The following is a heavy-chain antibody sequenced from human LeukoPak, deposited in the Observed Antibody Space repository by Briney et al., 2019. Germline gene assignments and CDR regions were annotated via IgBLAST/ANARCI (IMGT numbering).Heavy chain of an antibody. CDR1: GFTFSSYW. CDR2: INLDGSEK. D-gene: IGHD4-17*01. J-gene: IGHJ4*02. V-gene: IGHV3-7*04. Sequence: GGSLRLSCAASGFTFSSYWMTWVRHAPGKGLEWVANINLDGSEKYYVDSVKGRFTISRDNAKNSLYLQMNSLRAEDTAVYYCARAYYGDYVWGQGTLVTVSS. CDR3: ARAYYGDYV.